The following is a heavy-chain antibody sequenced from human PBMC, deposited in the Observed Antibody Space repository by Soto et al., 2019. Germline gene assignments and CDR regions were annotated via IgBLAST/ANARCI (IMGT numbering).Heavy chain of an antibody. J-gene: IGHJ3*01. CDR1: GFAFSSHP. CDR2: ISDGGDLT. CDR3: ARRVIGSSRAFDV. D-gene: IGHD3-10*01. V-gene: IGHV3-23*01. Sequence: GGSLRLSCAASGFAFSSHPMSWVRQAPEKGLEWVAGISDGGDLTYNADSVRGRFTISRDNSRNTLYLQMNSLRAEDTAVYYCARRVIGSSRAFDVWGQGTMVTVSS.